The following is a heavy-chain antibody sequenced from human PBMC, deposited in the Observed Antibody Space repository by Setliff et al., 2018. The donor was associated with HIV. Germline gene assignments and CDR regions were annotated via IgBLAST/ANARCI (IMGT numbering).Heavy chain of an antibody. CDR2: IYFTGSS. CDR1: GGSISTYY. D-gene: IGHD4-17*01. J-gene: IGHJ3*01. Sequence: PSETLSLTCTVSGGSISTYYWSWIRQPPGKGLEWIGSIYFTGSSDNNPSLKSRVTLSVDTSKHQFSLKLSSVTAADKAVYYCARVQMAYAAFDVWGQGTMVTVSS. V-gene: IGHV4-59*01. CDR3: ARVQMAYAAFDV.